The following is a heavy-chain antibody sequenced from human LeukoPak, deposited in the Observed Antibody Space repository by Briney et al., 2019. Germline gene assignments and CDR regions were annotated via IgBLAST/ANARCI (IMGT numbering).Heavy chain of an antibody. CDR1: GYTLTELS. Sequence: ASVKVSCKVSGYTLTELSMHWVRQAPGKGLEWMGGFDPEDGETIYAQKFQGRVTMTRNTSISTAYMELSSLRSEDTAVYYCARGYCSSTSCRGGWFDPWGQGTLVSVCS. CDR2: FDPEDGET. V-gene: IGHV1-24*01. J-gene: IGHJ5*02. D-gene: IGHD2-2*01. CDR3: ARGYCSSTSCRGGWFDP.